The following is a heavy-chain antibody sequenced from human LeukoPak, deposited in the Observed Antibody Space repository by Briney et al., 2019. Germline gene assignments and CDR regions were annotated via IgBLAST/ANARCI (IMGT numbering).Heavy chain of an antibody. Sequence: GGSLRLSCAASGFTFSTSATSWVRQAPGKGLGWVSSISTTVGNTYYADSVKGRFTISRDSSNNTLYLQMNSLTAEDTAVYYCTKRAEFGGFDPWGQGTLVTVSS. CDR2: ISTTVGNT. CDR1: GFTFSTSA. CDR3: TKRAEFGGFDP. J-gene: IGHJ5*02. V-gene: IGHV3-23*01. D-gene: IGHD3-10*01.